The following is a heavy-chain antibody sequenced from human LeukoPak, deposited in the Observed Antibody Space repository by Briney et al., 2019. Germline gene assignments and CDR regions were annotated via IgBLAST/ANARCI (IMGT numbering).Heavy chain of an antibody. D-gene: IGHD1-26*01. Sequence: ASVKVSCKASGYTFTGYYMHWVRQATGQGLEWMGWMNPNSGNTGYAQKFQGRVTMTRNTSISTAYMELSSLRSEDTAVYYCARVDSSGSYDYWGQGTLVTVSS. CDR3: ARVDSSGSYDY. J-gene: IGHJ4*02. V-gene: IGHV1-8*02. CDR2: MNPNSGNT. CDR1: GYTFTGYY.